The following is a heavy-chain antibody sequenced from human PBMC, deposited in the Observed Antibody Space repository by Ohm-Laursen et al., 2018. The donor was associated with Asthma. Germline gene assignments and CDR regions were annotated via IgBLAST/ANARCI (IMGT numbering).Heavy chain of an antibody. CDR3: AREHCSGGGCYSGYFDY. D-gene: IGHD2-15*01. J-gene: IGHJ4*02. Sequence: GASVKVSCKASGGTFSSYAISWVRQAPGQGLEWMGGIIPIFGTANYAQKFQGRITITADESTGTTYMEVSSLRSEDTAVYYCAREHCSGGGCYSGYFDYWGQGTPVTVSP. CDR1: GGTFSSYA. V-gene: IGHV1-69*13. CDR2: IIPIFGTA.